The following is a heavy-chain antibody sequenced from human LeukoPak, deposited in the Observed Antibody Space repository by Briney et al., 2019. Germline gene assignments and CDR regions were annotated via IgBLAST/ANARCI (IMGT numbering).Heavy chain of an antibody. J-gene: IGHJ5*02. CDR2: IWYDGSNT. Sequence: GGSLRLSCAASGFTFSDYYMSWIRQAPGKGLEWVALIWYDGSNTYYADSVQGRFTISRDNSKNTLYLLMNSLRAEDTAIYYCARDTGNHPNNWLDPWGQGALVTVSS. V-gene: IGHV3-33*08. CDR3: ARDTGNHPNNWLDP. D-gene: IGHD1-14*01. CDR1: GFTFSDYY.